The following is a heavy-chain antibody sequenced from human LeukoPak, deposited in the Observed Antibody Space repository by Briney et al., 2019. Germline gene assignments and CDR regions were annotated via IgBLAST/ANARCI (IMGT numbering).Heavy chain of an antibody. CDR2: INHSGST. CDR1: GGSFSGYY. V-gene: IGHV4-34*01. D-gene: IGHD2-15*01. Sequence: SETLSLTCAVYGGSFSGYYWSWIRQPPGKGLEWIGEINHSGSTNYNPSLKSRVTISVDTSKNQFSLKLSSVTAADTAVYYCARGRPYRVVAFDYWGQGTLVTVSS. J-gene: IGHJ4*02. CDR3: ARGRPYRVVAFDY.